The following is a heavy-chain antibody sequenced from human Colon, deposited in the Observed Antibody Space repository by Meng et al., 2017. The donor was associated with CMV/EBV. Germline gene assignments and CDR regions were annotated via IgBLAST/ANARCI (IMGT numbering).Heavy chain of an antibody. D-gene: IGHD3-9*01. Sequence: GGSLKISCAASGFTFSSYAMSWVRQAPGKGLEWVSAISGSGGSTYYADSVKGRFTISRDNSKNTLYLQMNSLRAEDTAVYYCAKVASRETYYDILTGPNYGMDVWGQGTTVTVSS. CDR1: GFTFSSYA. CDR2: ISGSGGST. V-gene: IGHV3-23*01. J-gene: IGHJ6*02. CDR3: AKVASRETYYDILTGPNYGMDV.